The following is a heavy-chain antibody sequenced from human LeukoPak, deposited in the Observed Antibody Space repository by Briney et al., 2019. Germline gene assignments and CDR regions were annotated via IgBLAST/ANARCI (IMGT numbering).Heavy chain of an antibody. V-gene: IGHV1-18*01. D-gene: IGHD6-13*01. J-gene: IGHJ5*02. CDR2: ISAYNGNT. CDR3: ARTRQYSSSWYCWFDP. CDR1: GYTFTSYG. Sequence: GASVKVSCKASGYTFTSYGTSWVRQAPGQGLEWMGWISAYNGNTNYAQKLQGRVTMTTDTSTSIAYMELRSLRSDDTAVYYCARTRQYSSSWYCWFDPWGQGTLVTVSS.